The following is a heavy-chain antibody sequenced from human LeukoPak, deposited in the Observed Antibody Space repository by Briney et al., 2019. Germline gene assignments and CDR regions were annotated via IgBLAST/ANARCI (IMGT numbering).Heavy chain of an antibody. CDR3: ARLNIAAAGSGFWFDP. J-gene: IGHJ5*02. Sequence: ASETLSLTCTVSGVSISSYYWSWIRQPPGKGLEWIGYIYYSGSTNYNPSLKSRVTISVDTSKNQFSLKLSSVTAADTAVYYCARLNIAAAGSGFWFDPWGQGTLVTVSS. V-gene: IGHV4-59*08. D-gene: IGHD6-13*01. CDR2: IYYSGST. CDR1: GVSISSYY.